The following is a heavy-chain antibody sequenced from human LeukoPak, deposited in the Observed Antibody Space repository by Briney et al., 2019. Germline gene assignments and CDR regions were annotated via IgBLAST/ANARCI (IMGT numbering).Heavy chain of an antibody. Sequence: GGSLRLSCAASGFTFSSYAMSWVRQAPGKGLEWVSAISGSGGSTYYADSVKGRFTISRDNSKNTLYLQMNSLRAEDTAVYYCAKSGYRWELRITPFDYWGQGTLVTVSS. CDR3: AKSGYRWELRITPFDY. D-gene: IGHD1-26*01. CDR1: GFTFSSYA. CDR2: ISGSGGST. J-gene: IGHJ4*02. V-gene: IGHV3-23*01.